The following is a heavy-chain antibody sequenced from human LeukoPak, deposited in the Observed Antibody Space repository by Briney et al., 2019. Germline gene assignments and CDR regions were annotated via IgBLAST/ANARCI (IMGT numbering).Heavy chain of an antibody. CDR3: ARGRGGHYYMDV. D-gene: IGHD2-15*01. J-gene: IGHJ6*03. CDR1: GGTLSSYA. V-gene: IGHV1-69*05. CDR2: IIPIFGTA. Sequence: GASVKVSCKASGGTLSSYAISWVRQAPGQGLEWMGGIIPIFGTANYAQKFQGRVTITTDESTSTAYMELSSLRSGDTAVYYCARGRGGHYYMDVWGKGTTVTVSS.